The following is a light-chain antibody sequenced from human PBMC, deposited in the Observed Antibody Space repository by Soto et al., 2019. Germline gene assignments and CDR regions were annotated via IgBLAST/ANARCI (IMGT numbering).Light chain of an antibody. J-gene: IGLJ3*02. V-gene: IGLV1-44*01. Sequence: QSVLTQPPSASGTPGQRVTISGSGRSSNIGSHTVTWYQQLPGMAPKLLIYSNHQRPSGVPDRFSASKSATSASLAISGLQPEHEADYYCAAWDDTLNGPVFGGGTKLTVL. CDR1: SSNIGSHT. CDR2: SNH. CDR3: AAWDDTLNGPV.